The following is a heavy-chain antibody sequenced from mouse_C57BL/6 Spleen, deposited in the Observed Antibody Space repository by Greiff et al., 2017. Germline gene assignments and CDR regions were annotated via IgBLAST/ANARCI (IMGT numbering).Heavy chain of an antibody. D-gene: IGHD2-1*01. CDR3: AREGDYGNYFDV. J-gene: IGHJ1*03. CDR2: ISDGGSYT. Sequence: EVNLVGSGGGLVKPGGSLKLSCAASGFTFSSYAMSWVRQTPEKRLEWVATISDGGSYTYYPDNVKGRFTISRDNAKNNLYLQMSHLKSEDTAMYYCAREGDYGNYFDVWGTGTTITVSS. CDR1: GFTFSSYA. V-gene: IGHV5-4*01.